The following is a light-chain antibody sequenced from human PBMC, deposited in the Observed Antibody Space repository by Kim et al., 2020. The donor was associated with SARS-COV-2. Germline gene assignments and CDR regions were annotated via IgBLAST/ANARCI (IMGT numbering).Light chain of an antibody. CDR3: HQYGSSPYT. Sequence: EIVLTQSPGTLSLSPGERATLSCRTSQSVSSSYLAWYQQKPGQAPRLLIYVSSSRATGIPDRFSGSGSGTDFTHTISRLEPEDFAVYFCHQYGSSPYTFGQGTKLEI. J-gene: IGKJ2*01. CDR2: VSS. V-gene: IGKV3-20*01. CDR1: QSVSSSY.